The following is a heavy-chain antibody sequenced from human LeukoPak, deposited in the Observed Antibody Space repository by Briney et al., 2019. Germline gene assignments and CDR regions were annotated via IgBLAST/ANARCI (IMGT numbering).Heavy chain of an antibody. J-gene: IGHJ6*03. CDR3: ARASAAGTGLGLGYYYYMDV. CDR2: IYYSGST. D-gene: IGHD6-19*01. Sequence: PSETLSLTCTVSGGSISDYYWNWIRQPPGKGLEWIGYIYYSGSTTYNPSLKSRVTISVDTSKNQFSLKLSSVTAADTAVYYCARASAAGTGLGLGYYYYMDVWGKGTTVTVSS. CDR1: GGSISDYY. V-gene: IGHV4-59*12.